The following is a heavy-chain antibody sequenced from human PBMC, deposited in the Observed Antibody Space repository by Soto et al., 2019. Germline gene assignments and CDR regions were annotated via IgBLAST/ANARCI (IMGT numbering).Heavy chain of an antibody. J-gene: IGHJ6*03. CDR2: ISSSGSTI. V-gene: IGHV3-11*01. CDR3: ARPPIVVVPAANYYMDV. D-gene: IGHD2-2*01. Sequence: GGSLRLSCAASGFTFSDYYMSWIRQAPGKGLEWVSYISSSGSTIYYADSVKGRFTISRDNAKNSLYLQMNSLRAEDTAVYYCARPPIVVVPAANYYMDVWGKGTTVTVSS. CDR1: GFTFSDYY.